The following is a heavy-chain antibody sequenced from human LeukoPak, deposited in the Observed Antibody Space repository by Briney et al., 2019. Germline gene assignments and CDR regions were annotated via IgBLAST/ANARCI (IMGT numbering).Heavy chain of an antibody. D-gene: IGHD6-6*01. CDR3: ARGGASSSSYYYYYMDV. Sequence: SVKVSCKASGGTFSSYAISWVREAPGQGLEWRGGIIPIFGTANYAQKFQGRVTITTDESTSTAYMELSSLRSEDTAVYYCARGGASSSSYYYYYMDVWGKGTTVTVSS. CDR2: IIPIFGTA. V-gene: IGHV1-69*05. J-gene: IGHJ6*03. CDR1: GGTFSSYA.